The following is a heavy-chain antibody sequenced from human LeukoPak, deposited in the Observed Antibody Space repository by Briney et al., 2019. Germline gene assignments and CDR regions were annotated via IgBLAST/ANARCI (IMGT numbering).Heavy chain of an antibody. CDR1: GFTFSSYG. V-gene: IGHV3-33*01. D-gene: IGHD3-16*01. Sequence: GGSLRLSCAASGFTFSSYGMHWVRQAPGKGLEWVAVIWYDGSNKYYADSVKGRFTISRDNSKNTLYLQMNSLRAEDTAVYYCARKPQDVHPSWGDAFDIWGQGTRHSVSS. J-gene: IGHJ3*02. CDR2: IWYDGSNK. CDR3: ARKPQDVHPSWGDAFDI.